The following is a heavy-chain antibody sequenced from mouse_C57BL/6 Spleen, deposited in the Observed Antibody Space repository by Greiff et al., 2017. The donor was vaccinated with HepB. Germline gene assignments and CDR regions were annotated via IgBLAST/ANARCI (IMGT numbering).Heavy chain of an antibody. J-gene: IGHJ1*03. CDR3: ARISTTVVATNFDV. Sequence: QVQLQQPGAELVMPGASVKLSCKASGYTFTSYWMHWVKQRPGQGLEWIGWIDPSDSYTNYNQKFKGKSTLTVDKSSSTAYMQLSSLTSEDSAVYYCARISTTVVATNFDVWGTGTTVTVAS. CDR2: IDPSDSYT. D-gene: IGHD1-1*01. CDR1: GYTFTSYW. V-gene: IGHV1-69*01.